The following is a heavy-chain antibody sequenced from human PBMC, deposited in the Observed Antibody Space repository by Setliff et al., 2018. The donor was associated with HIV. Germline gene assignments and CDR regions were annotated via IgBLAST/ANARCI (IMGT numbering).Heavy chain of an antibody. CDR2: IYYSGTT. V-gene: IGHV4-59*12. CDR3: ARRREYYYDSSAYDY. J-gene: IGHJ4*02. D-gene: IGHD3-22*01. CDR1: GGSISSYY. Sequence: SETLSLTCTVSGGSISSYYWSWIRQPPGKGLEWIGYIYYSGTTYYNPSLKSRVTISVDTSKNQFSLKLSSVTAADTAVYYCARRREYYYDSSAYDYWGQGTLVTVSS.